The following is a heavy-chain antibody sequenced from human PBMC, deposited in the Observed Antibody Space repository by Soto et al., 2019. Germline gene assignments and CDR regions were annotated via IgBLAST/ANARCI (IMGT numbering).Heavy chain of an antibody. J-gene: IGHJ5*02. D-gene: IGHD3-9*01. Sequence: SVKVSCKASGGTFSSYAISWVRQAPGQGLEWMGGIIPIFGTANYAQKFQGRVTITADESTSTAYMELSSLRSEDTAVYYCARTHILTGYLNWFDPWGQGTLVTVSS. V-gene: IGHV1-69*13. CDR1: GGTFSSYA. CDR2: IIPIFGTA. CDR3: ARTHILTGYLNWFDP.